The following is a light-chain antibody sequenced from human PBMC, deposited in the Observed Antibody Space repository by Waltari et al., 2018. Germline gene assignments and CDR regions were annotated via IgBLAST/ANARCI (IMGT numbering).Light chain of an antibody. CDR3: QQRSKSPLA. CDR1: QPVSSY. V-gene: IGKV3-11*01. J-gene: IGKJ4*01. Sequence: IVLTQSPATLSLSPGDQPTLSCRASQPVSSYLAWYQQKPGQAPRLLIYDASNRATGIPARFSGSGSGTDFTLTISSLEPEDFAVYYCQQRSKSPLAFGGGTKVEIK. CDR2: DAS.